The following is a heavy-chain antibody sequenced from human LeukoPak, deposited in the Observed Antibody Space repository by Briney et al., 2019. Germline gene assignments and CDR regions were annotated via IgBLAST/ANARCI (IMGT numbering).Heavy chain of an antibody. Sequence: SETLSLICDVSGGSISTHYWSWVRQPPGKALEWIGYINGAYINDAGGTKYAALESRVTMSADSAKNQLSLKLSSVTAADTAVYYCARDGTGFLHLAFWGQGILVTVSS. CDR1: GGSISTHY. CDR2: INGAYINDAGGT. D-gene: IGHD1-1*01. CDR3: ARDGTGFLHLAF. V-gene: IGHV4-59*11. J-gene: IGHJ4*02.